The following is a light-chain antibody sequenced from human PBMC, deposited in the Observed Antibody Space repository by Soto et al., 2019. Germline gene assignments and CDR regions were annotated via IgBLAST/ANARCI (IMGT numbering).Light chain of an antibody. J-gene: IGLJ1*01. V-gene: IGLV2-14*01. CDR3: SSYTSSSTRLYV. CDR2: DVS. Sequence: QSVLTQPASVSGSPGQSITISCTGTSSDVGGYNYVSWYQQHPGKAPKLMIYDVSNRPSGVSNRVSGSKSGNTASLTISGLQAEDDADYYCSSYTSSSTRLYVFGTGTKLTVL. CDR1: SSDVGGYNY.